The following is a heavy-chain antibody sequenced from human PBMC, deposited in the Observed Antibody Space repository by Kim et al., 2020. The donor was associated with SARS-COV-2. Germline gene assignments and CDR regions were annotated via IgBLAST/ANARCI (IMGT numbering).Heavy chain of an antibody. D-gene: IGHD3-10*01. J-gene: IGHJ4*02. V-gene: IGHV3-23*01. CDR3: AKGFGTMVRGADDY. Sequence: TAYMEGQFTRPKDNSKNTLYLQMNSLRAEDTAVYYCAKGFGTMVRGADDYWGQGTLVTVSS.